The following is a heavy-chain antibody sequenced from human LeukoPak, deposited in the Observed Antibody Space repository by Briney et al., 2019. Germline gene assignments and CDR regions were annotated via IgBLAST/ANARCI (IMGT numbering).Heavy chain of an antibody. V-gene: IGHV4-39*01. CDR2: IYYSGST. D-gene: IGHD4-17*01. CDR1: GGSISSSSYY. J-gene: IGHJ4*02. CDR3: ARPATTVTTSYYFDY. Sequence: SETLSLTCTVSGGSISSSSYYWGWLRQPPGRGLEWIGSIYYSGSTYYNPSLKSRVTISVDTSKNQFSLKLSSVTAADTAVYYCARPATTVTTSYYFDYWGQGTLVTVSS.